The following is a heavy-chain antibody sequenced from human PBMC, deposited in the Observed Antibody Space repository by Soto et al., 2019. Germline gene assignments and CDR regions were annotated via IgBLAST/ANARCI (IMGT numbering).Heavy chain of an antibody. Sequence: PSETLSLTCAVSGGSISSGDFSWNWIRQPPGKGLEYIGYIYYGGSTYYNPSLQSRVTMSVDRSRNQFSLKLNSVTAAATAVYYCARVRREYDNSGPVDYWGQGTLVT. J-gene: IGHJ4*02. V-gene: IGHV4-30-2*01. CDR2: IYYGGST. D-gene: IGHD3-22*01. CDR1: GGSISSGDFS. CDR3: ARVRREYDNSGPVDY.